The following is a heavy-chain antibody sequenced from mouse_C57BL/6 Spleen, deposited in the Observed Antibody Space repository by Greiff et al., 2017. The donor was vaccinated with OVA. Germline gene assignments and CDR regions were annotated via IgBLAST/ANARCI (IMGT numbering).Heavy chain of an antibody. J-gene: IGHJ2*01. V-gene: IGHV1-26*01. CDR1: GYTFTDYY. D-gene: IGHD1-1*01. CDR2: INPNNGGT. CDR3: ARWAVVATGDYFDY. Sequence: EVQLQQSGPELVKPGASVKISCKASGYTFTDYYMNWVKQSHGKSLEWIGDINPNNGGTSYNQKFKGKATLTVDKSSSTAYMELRSLTSEDSAVYYCARWAVVATGDYFDYWGQGTTLTVSS.